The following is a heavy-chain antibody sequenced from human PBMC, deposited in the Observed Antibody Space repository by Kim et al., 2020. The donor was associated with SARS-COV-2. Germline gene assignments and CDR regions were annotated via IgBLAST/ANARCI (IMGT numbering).Heavy chain of an antibody. Sequence: GGCLRLSCAASGFTFSSYAMSWVRQAPGKGLEWVSAISGSGGSTYYADSVKGRFTISRDNSKNTLYLQMNSLRAEDTAVYYCAKVLVSSHYYDSSGRDYWGQGTLVTVSS. CDR2: ISGSGGST. D-gene: IGHD3-22*01. J-gene: IGHJ4*02. CDR3: AKVLVSSHYYDSSGRDY. V-gene: IGHV3-23*01. CDR1: GFTFSSYA.